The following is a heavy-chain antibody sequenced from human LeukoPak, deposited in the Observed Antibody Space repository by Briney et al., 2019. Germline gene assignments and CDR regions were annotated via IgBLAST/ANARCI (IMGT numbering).Heavy chain of an antibody. CDR2: IWYDGSNK. CDR3: ARDYTPYYYDSSGSYPSSGIDY. CDR1: GFTFSSYG. Sequence: PGRSLRLSWAASGFTFSSYGMHWVRQAPGKGLEWVAVIWYDGSNKYYADSVKGRFTISRDNSKNTLSLQMNSLSAEDTAVYYCARDYTPYYYDSSGSYPSSGIDYWGQGTLVTVSS. J-gene: IGHJ4*02. D-gene: IGHD3-22*01. V-gene: IGHV3-33*01.